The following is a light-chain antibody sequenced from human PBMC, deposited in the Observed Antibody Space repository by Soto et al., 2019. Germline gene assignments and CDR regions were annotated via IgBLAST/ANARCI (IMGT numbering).Light chain of an antibody. CDR2: GAS. J-gene: IGKJ5*01. Sequence: ETVLTQSPGTLYFSPGESATLSCRASQSVDNSHVAWYQQRRGLPPRLLIYGASNRATGIPDRFSGSGSGADFTLTISRLEPEDFAVYFCQQYGNSPPGTFGQGTRL. CDR1: QSVDNSH. CDR3: QQYGNSPPGT. V-gene: IGKV3-20*01.